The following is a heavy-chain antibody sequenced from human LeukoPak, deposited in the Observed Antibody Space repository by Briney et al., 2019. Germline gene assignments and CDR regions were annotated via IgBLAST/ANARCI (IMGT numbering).Heavy chain of an antibody. CDR2: ISDSSSYI. CDR1: GFTFSSYE. D-gene: IGHD1-26*01. CDR3: TKGENGMDV. V-gene: IGHV3-21*01. J-gene: IGHJ6*02. Sequence: PGGSLRLSCAASGFTFSSYEIDWVRQAPGKGLEWVSSISDSSSYIYHADSVKGRFTISRDNAKNSVYLQMNSLRAEDTATYYCTKGENGMDVWGQGTTVTVSS.